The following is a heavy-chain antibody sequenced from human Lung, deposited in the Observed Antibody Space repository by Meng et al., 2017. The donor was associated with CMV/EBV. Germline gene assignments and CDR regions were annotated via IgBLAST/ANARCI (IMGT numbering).Heavy chain of an antibody. V-gene: IGHV1-69*10. CDR1: AGTFSSYA. Sequence: SAGTFSSYAISWVRQAPGQGLEWMGGIIPILGIANYAQKFQGRVTITADKSTSTAYMELSSLRSEDTAVYYCARESRGAAAGWRWFDPWGQGTLVTVSS. J-gene: IGHJ5*02. CDR3: ARESRGAAAGWRWFDP. CDR2: IIPILGIA. D-gene: IGHD6-13*01.